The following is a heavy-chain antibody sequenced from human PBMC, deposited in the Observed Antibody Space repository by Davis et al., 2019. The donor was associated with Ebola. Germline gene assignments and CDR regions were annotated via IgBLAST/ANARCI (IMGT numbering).Heavy chain of an antibody. D-gene: IGHD6-19*01. Sequence: GGSLRLSCAASGFTFSSYSMNWVRQAPGKGLEWVSSISSSSSYIYYADSVKGRFTISRDNAKNSLYLQMNSLRAEDTAVYYCARERIAVADDAFDIWGQGTMVTVSS. CDR3: ARERIAVADDAFDI. CDR2: ISSSSSYI. CDR1: GFTFSSYS. V-gene: IGHV3-21*01. J-gene: IGHJ3*02.